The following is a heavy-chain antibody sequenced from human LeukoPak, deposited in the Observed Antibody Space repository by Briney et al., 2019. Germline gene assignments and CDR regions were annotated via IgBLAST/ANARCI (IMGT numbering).Heavy chain of an antibody. J-gene: IGHJ6*02. Sequence: EPSETLSLTCTVSGGSISSYYWSWIRQPPGKGLEWIGYIYYSGSTNYNPSLKSRVTISVDTSKNQFSLKLSSVTAADTAVYYCARDQYSGYDKRYYYYGMDVWGQGTTVTVSS. CDR3: ARDQYSGYDKRYYYYGMDV. CDR1: GGSISSYY. V-gene: IGHV4-59*01. D-gene: IGHD5-12*01. CDR2: IYYSGST.